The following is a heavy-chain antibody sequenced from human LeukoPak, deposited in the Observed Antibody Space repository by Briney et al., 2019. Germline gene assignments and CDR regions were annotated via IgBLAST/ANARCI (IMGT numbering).Heavy chain of an antibody. CDR3: ARQRIAVTFDY. CDR2: IFHSGST. J-gene: IGHJ4*02. V-gene: IGHV4-59*08. Sequence: SETLSLTCTVSGGSFGTNYWSWIRQPPGKGLEWIGYIFHSGSTSYSPSLTSRVTISVDTSKNQFSLRLTSVTAADTAVYYCARQRIAVTFDYWGQGTLVTVSS. CDR1: GGSFGTNY. D-gene: IGHD6-19*01.